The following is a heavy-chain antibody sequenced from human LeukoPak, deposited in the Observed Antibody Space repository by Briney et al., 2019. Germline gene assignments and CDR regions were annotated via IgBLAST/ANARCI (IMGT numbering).Heavy chain of an antibody. CDR3: ARVWHCTSTSCYDY. J-gene: IGHJ4*02. V-gene: IGHV3-48*02. D-gene: IGHD2-2*01. Sequence: GGSLGLSCAASGFTFSSYDMNWVRQAPGKGLEWVSYINTISSTKYYADSVKGRFTISRDNAKNSLSLQMNSLRDEDTAVYYCARVWHCTSTSCYDYWGQGTLVTVSS. CDR1: GFTFSSYD. CDR2: INTISSTK.